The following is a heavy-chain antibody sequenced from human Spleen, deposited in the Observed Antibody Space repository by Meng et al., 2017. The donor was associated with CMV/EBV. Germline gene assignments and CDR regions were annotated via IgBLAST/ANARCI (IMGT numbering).Heavy chain of an antibody. CDR3: ARDGADSGSPNWFDP. Sequence: ASVKVSCKASGYTFTSYYMHWVRQAPGQGLEWMGIINPSGGSTSYAQKFQGRVTMTRDTSTSTVYMELSSLRSEDTAVYYCARDGADSGSPNWFDPWGQGTLVTVSS. J-gene: IGHJ5*02. CDR1: GYTFTSYY. V-gene: IGHV1-46*01. D-gene: IGHD1-26*01. CDR2: INPSGGST.